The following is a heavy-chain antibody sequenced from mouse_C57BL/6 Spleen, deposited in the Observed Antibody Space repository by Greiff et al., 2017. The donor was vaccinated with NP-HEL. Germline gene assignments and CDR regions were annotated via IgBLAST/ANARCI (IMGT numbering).Heavy chain of an antibody. Sequence: LQESGPELVKPGASVKISCKASGYAFSSSWMNWVKQRPGKGLEWIGRIYPGDGDTNYNGKFKGKATLTADKSSSTAYMQLSSLTSEDSAVYFCAREGGGNYWYFDVWGTGTTVTVSS. V-gene: IGHV1-82*01. CDR3: AREGGGNYWYFDV. D-gene: IGHD1-1*02. CDR1: GYAFSSSW. CDR2: IYPGDGDT. J-gene: IGHJ1*03.